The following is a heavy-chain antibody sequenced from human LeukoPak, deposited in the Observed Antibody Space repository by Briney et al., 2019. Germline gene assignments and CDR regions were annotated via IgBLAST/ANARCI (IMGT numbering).Heavy chain of an antibody. CDR1: GFIFSSYA. D-gene: IGHD6-13*01. J-gene: IGHJ6*02. V-gene: IGHV3-30*04. CDR2: ISYDGSNK. Sequence: PGGSLRLSCAVSGFIFSSYAMHWVRQAPGKGLEWVAVISYDGSNKYYADSVKGRFTISRDNSKNTLYLQMNSLRTEDTAVYFCATEVKAAAGIDTGSYYYNGMDVWGQGTTVTVSS. CDR3: ATEVKAAAGIDTGSYYYNGMDV.